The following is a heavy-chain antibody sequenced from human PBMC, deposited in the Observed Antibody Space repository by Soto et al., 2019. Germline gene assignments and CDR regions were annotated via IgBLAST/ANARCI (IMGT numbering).Heavy chain of an antibody. J-gene: IGHJ4*02. CDR1: GYTFDSYY. Sequence: ASVKVSCKASGYTFDSYYIHWVRQAPGQRLEWMGLINPDGGGTSYAQNLRGRVTMTRDTSTSTVYMELSSLRSEDTAMYYCARDPYCGGDCYHFDFWGQGTLVTSPQ. D-gene: IGHD2-21*02. V-gene: IGHV1-46*02. CDR3: ARDPYCGGDCYHFDF. CDR2: INPDGGGT.